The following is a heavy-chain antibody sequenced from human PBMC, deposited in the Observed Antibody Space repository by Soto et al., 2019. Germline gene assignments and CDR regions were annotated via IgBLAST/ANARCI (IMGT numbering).Heavy chain of an antibody. CDR2: LLRSGSST. Sequence: LRLSCAASGFTFRSYAMSWARQAPGKGLEWVSSLLRSGSSTYYADSVKGRFTISSDISANSLYLQMDSLRAEDTAVYYCAKDAVSGDGVWLLDSWGQGTVVTVSS. CDR3: AKDAVSGDGVWLLDS. J-gene: IGHJ5*02. D-gene: IGHD4-17*01. V-gene: IGHV3-23*01. CDR1: GFTFRSYA.